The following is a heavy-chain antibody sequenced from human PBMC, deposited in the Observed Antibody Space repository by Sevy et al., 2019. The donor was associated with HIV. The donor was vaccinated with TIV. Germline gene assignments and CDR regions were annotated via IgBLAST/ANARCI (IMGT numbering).Heavy chain of an antibody. CDR2: ISGSGGST. V-gene: IGHV3-23*01. CDR1: GFTFSSYA. J-gene: IGHJ6*02. CDR3: AKDLYYYGSGSYYADHYYYYYGMDV. Sequence: GGSLRLSCAASGFTFSSYAMSWVRQAPGKGLEWVSAISGSGGSTYYADSVKGPFTISRDNSKNTLYLQMNSLRAEDTAVYYCAKDLYYYGSGSYYADHYYYYYGMDVWGQGPTVTVSS. D-gene: IGHD3-10*01.